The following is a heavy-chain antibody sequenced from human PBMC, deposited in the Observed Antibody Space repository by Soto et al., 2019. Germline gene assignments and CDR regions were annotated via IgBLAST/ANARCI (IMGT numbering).Heavy chain of an antibody. CDR2: IISILGIA. J-gene: IGHJ6*02. CDR1: GGTFSSYT. D-gene: IGHD2-21*02. CDR3: ASPIVVVTAPENYYYYGMNV. Sequence: SVKVSCKASGGTFSSYTISWVRQAPGQGLEWMGRIISILGIANYAQKFQGRVTITADKSTSTAYMELSSLRSEDTAVYYCASPIVVVTAPENYYYYGMNVWGQGTTVTVSS. V-gene: IGHV1-69*02.